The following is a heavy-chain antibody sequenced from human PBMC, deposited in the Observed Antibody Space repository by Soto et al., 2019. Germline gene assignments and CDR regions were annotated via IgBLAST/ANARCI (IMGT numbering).Heavy chain of an antibody. CDR3: ASGIVVPAGAFDI. Sequence: GASVKVSCKASGYTFTSYYMHWVRQAPGQGLEWMGIINPSGGSTSYAQKFQGRVTVTRDTPTSTVYMELSSLRSEDTAVYYCASGIVVPAGAFDIWGQGTMVTVSS. CDR1: GYTFTSYY. CDR2: INPSGGST. D-gene: IGHD2-2*01. V-gene: IGHV1-46*03. J-gene: IGHJ3*02.